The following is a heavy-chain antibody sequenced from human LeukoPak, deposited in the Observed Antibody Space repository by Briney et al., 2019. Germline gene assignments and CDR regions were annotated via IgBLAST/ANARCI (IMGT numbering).Heavy chain of an antibody. Sequence: GRSLRLSCAASGFTFSSYGMHWVRQAPGKGLEWVAVISYDGSNKYYADSVKGRFTISRDNSKNTLYLQMNSLRAEDTAVYYCAKDRGNIAAAGRAWAYYYYYGMDVWGQGTTVTVSS. D-gene: IGHD6-13*01. V-gene: IGHV3-30*18. CDR2: ISYDGSNK. J-gene: IGHJ6*02. CDR3: AKDRGNIAAAGRAWAYYYYYGMDV. CDR1: GFTFSSYG.